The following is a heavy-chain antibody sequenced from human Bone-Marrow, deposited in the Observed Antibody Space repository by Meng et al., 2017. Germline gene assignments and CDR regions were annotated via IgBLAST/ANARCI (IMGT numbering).Heavy chain of an antibody. CDR1: GDRRSGNRAL. J-gene: IGHJ4*02. CDR2: TYYRSQWQS. D-gene: IGHD3-10*01. CDR3: ASWYGES. Sequence: VPSKQPGPRPVKPPQTPSLTLPCSGDRRSGNRALWDWVSQSPSRGLEWLGHTYYRSQWQSHYGASVKSRISIFADPSRNQFSLILNSVTPEDKAVYYCASWYGESWGQGTLVTVSS. V-gene: IGHV6-1*01.